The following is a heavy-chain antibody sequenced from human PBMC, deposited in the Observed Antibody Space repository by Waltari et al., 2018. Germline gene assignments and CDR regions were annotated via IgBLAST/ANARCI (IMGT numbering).Heavy chain of an antibody. D-gene: IGHD6-13*01. Sequence: DVQLVESGGTLVQPGGSLRLPCAASVFIFNSYEMIWVRQAPGKGLEWVSYISGTGSAIYYGDSVKGRFTVSRDNTKNSVFLQMSSLRAEDTAVYYCARETKLADWGQGTLVTVSS. J-gene: IGHJ4*02. CDR1: VFIFNSYE. CDR2: ISGTGSAI. CDR3: ARETKLAD. V-gene: IGHV3-48*03.